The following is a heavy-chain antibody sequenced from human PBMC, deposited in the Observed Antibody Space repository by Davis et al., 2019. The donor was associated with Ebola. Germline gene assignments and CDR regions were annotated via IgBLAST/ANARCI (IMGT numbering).Heavy chain of an antibody. CDR1: GGSISNYY. V-gene: IGHV4-59*01. Sequence: SETLSLTCTVSGGSISNYYWSWIRQPPGKGLEWIGYIHYSGSTNHNPSLKSRLTISVDTSKNQFSLKLSSVTAADTAMYYCARRAAVGTNYYYYYMDVWGKGTTVTVSS. D-gene: IGHD6-13*01. CDR2: IHYSGST. CDR3: ARRAAVGTNYYYYYMDV. J-gene: IGHJ6*03.